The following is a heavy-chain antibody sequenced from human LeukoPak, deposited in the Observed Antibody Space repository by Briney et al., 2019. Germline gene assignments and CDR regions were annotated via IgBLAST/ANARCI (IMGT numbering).Heavy chain of an antibody. J-gene: IGHJ4*02. Sequence: PSETLSLTCTVSGGSISSSSYYWGWIRQPPGKGLEWIGSINYSGSTYYNPSLKSRVTIFVDTSKNQFSLKLSSVTAADTAVYYCARGRGIQLWLYYFDYWGQGTLVTVSS. CDR1: GGSISSSSYY. CDR2: INYSGST. CDR3: ARGRGIQLWLYYFDY. V-gene: IGHV4-39*01. D-gene: IGHD5-18*01.